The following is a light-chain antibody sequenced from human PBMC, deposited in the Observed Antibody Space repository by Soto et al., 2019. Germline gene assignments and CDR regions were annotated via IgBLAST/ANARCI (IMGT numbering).Light chain of an antibody. CDR3: QQRSKLPRT. CDR2: GAS. V-gene: IGKV3-11*01. Sequence: EITLTQSPGTLSLSPGERATLSCRASQSVSDYLAWYQQKAGQPPRVLIYGASNMATDIPARFSGSGSGTDFTLTISRLEPEDSAVYYCQQRSKLPRTFGGGTRVEIK. CDR1: QSVSDY. J-gene: IGKJ4*01.